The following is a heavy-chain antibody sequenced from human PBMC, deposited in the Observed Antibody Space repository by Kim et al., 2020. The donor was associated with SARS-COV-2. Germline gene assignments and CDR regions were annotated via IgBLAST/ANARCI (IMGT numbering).Heavy chain of an antibody. CDR3: ARDQVSQYFDL. J-gene: IGHJ2*01. CDR2: IWHDGSHK. Sequence: LSLTCAASGLTFSNYGMHWVRQAPGKGLEWVAVIWHDGSHKFYVDSVKGRFTISRDNSKNTLYVQMNSLRIEDTAVYYCARDQVSQYFDLWGRGTLVTVSS. CDR1: GLTFSNYG. D-gene: IGHD4-4*01. V-gene: IGHV3-33*01.